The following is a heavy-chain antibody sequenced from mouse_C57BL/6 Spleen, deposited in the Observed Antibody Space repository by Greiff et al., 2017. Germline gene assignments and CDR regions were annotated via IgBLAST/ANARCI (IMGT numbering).Heavy chain of an antibody. J-gene: IGHJ4*01. D-gene: IGHD2-1*01. CDR2: ISYSGST. Sequence: EVQGVESGPGLAKPSQTLSLTCSVTGYSITSDYWNWIRKFPGNKLEYMGYISYSGSTYYNPSLKSRISITRDTSKNQYYLQLNSVTTEDTATYYCARSSFYYGNYVAMDYWGQGTSVTVSS. V-gene: IGHV3-8*01. CDR3: ARSSFYYGNYVAMDY. CDR1: GYSITSDY.